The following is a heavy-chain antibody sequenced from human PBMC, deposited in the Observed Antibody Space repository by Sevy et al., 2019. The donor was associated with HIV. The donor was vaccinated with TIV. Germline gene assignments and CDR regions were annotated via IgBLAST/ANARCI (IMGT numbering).Heavy chain of an antibody. CDR1: GGTFRDSC. CDR2: INTVSGYT. CDR3: AIGQAPASGSFSFDS. V-gene: IGHV1-18*01. Sequence: ASVKVSCKASGGTFRDSCVTWVRQAPGQGFEWMGWINTVSGYTNYAQKFQGRVTMTVDTSTTTTFIELRSLVSDDTAVYYCAIGQAPASGSFSFDSWAQGAPVTVSS. D-gene: IGHD1-26*01. J-gene: IGHJ5*01.